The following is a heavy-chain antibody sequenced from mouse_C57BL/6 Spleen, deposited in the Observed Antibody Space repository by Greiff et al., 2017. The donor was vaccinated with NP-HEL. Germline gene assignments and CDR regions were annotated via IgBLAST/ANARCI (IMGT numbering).Heavy chain of an antibody. V-gene: IGHV14-2*01. J-gene: IGHJ1*03. D-gene: IGHD1-1*01. CDR3: ARNGYGSSYWYFDV. CDR1: GFTIKDYY. Sequence: VQLKQPGAELVKPGASVKLSCTASGFTIKDYYMHWVKQRTEQGLEWIGRIDPEDGETKYAPKFQGKATLTADTSSNTAYLKLSSLPSEDSAVYYCARNGYGSSYWYFDVWGTGTTVTVSS. CDR2: IDPEDGET.